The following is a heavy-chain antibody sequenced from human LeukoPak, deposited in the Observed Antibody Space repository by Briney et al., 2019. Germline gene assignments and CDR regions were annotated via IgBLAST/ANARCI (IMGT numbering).Heavy chain of an antibody. CDR1: GFTFSSYW. Sequence: GGSLRLSCTVSGFTFSSYWMSWVRQAPGKGLERVANIEHDGTTKFYLDSVKGRFTISRDNARSSLYLQMDSLRAEDTAVYFCARDIIGGASFLDYWGQGTLVTVSS. CDR3: ARDIIGGASFLDY. CDR2: IEHDGTTK. V-gene: IGHV3-7*01. J-gene: IGHJ4*02. D-gene: IGHD1-26*01.